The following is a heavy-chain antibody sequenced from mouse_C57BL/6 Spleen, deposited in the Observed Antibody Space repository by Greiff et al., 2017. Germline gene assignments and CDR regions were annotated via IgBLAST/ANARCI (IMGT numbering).Heavy chain of an antibody. CDR3: GRGSGMDY. CDR1: GFNIKDYY. J-gene: IGHJ4*01. Sequence: VHVKQSGAELVKPGASVKLSCTASGFNIKDYYMHWVKQRTEQGLEWIGRIDPEDGETKYAPKFQGKATITADPSSNTAYLQLSSLASEYAAVYYYGRGSGMDYWGQGTSVTVSA. V-gene: IGHV14-2*01. D-gene: IGHD3-1*01. CDR2: IDPEDGET.